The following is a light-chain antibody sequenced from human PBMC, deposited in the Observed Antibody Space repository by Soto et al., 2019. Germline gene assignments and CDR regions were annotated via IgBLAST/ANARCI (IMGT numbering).Light chain of an antibody. CDR2: GAS. J-gene: IGKJ5*01. Sequence: EIVLTQSPGTLSLSPGESATLSCRASQSVSNNYLAWYQQKPGQAHRLLIYGASTRATGIPDSFSGSGSGTEFTLTISSLKSEDLAVYYGQQYNNWPPITFGQGTRLEIK. V-gene: IGKV3-15*01. CDR3: QQYNNWPPIT. CDR1: QSVSNN.